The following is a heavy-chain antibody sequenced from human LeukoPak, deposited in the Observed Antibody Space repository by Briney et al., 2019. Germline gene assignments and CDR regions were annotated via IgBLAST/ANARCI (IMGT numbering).Heavy chain of an antibody. CDR2: IQYDGSDGNNK. CDR1: GFAFSSYG. CDR3: ARDRVLLWFGESLSYYYYGMDV. J-gene: IGHJ6*02. D-gene: IGHD3-10*01. V-gene: IGHV3-30*02. Sequence: GGSLRLSCAASGFAFSSYGMHWVRQATGKGLEWVAFIQYDGSDGNNKYYADSVKGRFTISRDNSKNTLYLQMNSLRSDDTAVYYCARDRVLLWFGESLSYYYYGMDVWGQGTTVTVSS.